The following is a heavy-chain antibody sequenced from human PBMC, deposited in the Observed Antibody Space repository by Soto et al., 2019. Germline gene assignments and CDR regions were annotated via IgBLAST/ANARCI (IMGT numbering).Heavy chain of an antibody. Sequence: SETLSLTCTVSGGSIISYYWSWIRQPPGKGLEWIGYIYYSGSTNYNPSLKSRVTISVDTSRNLFSLKLSSVTAADTAVYYCARLLPAARSLFDYWGQGTQVTVSS. CDR2: IYYSGST. CDR1: GGSIISYY. D-gene: IGHD2-2*01. CDR3: ARLLPAARSLFDY. V-gene: IGHV4-59*12. J-gene: IGHJ4*02.